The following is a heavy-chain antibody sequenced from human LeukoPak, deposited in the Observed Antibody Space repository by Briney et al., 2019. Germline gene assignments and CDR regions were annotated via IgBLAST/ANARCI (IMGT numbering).Heavy chain of an antibody. D-gene: IGHD6-13*01. V-gene: IGHV3-9*01. CDR2: ISWNSGSI. CDR1: GFTFDDYA. Sequence: GGSLRLSCAASGFTFDDYAMPWVRQAPGKGLEWVSGISWNSGSIGYADSVKGRFTISRDNAKNSLYLQMNSLRAEDTALYYCAKAESPNIAAAGDYYYYGMDVWGQGTTVTVSS. CDR3: AKAESPNIAAAGDYYYYGMDV. J-gene: IGHJ6*02.